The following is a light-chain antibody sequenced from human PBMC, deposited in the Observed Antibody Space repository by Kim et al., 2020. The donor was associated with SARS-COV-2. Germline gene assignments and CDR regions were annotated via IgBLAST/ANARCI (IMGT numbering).Light chain of an antibody. V-gene: IGLV2-14*03. CDR1: NSDVGGHNF. CDR3: SSMTSSATFV. J-gene: IGLJ2*01. CDR2: DVS. Sequence: GQSITISCTGTNSDVGGHNFVSWYQYHPGKVPKLMIYDVSKRPSGVSNRFSGSKSGNTASLTISGLQAEDEADYYCSSMTSSATFVFGGRTQLTVL.